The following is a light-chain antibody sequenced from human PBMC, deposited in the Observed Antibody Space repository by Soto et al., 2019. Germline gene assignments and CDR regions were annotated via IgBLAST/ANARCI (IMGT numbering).Light chain of an antibody. J-gene: IGLJ1*01. CDR3: SSYTSTMTNV. V-gene: IGLV2-14*03. CDR2: DVV. Sequence: QSGLTQPASVSGSPGQSITISCTGTSSDVGGFNSVSWYQLRPGTAPKLILYDVVDRPSGVSYRFSGSKSGNTASLTISGLQAADEADYFCSSYTSTMTNVFGSGTKLTVL. CDR1: SSDVGGFNS.